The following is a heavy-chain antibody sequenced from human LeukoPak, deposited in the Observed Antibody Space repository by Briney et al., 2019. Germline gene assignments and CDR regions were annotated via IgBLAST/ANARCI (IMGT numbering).Heavy chain of an antibody. CDR3: AKRYSSGWYIGWFDP. V-gene: IGHV3-23*01. D-gene: IGHD6-19*01. Sequence: GGSLRLSCAASGFTFSSYAMSWVRQAPGKGLEWVSAISGSGGSTYYADSVKGRFTTSRDNSKNTLYLQMNSLRAEDTAVYYCAKRYSSGWYIGWFDPWGQGTLVTVSS. CDR1: GFTFSSYA. CDR2: ISGSGGST. J-gene: IGHJ5*02.